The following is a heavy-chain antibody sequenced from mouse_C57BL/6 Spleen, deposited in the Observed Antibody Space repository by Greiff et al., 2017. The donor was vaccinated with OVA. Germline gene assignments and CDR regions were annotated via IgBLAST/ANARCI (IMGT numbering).Heavy chain of an antibody. CDR3: ASMGDYDAFAY. V-gene: IGHV1-4*01. J-gene: IGHJ3*01. D-gene: IGHD2-4*01. CDR2: INPSSGYT. CDR1: GYTFTSYT. Sequence: VKLMESGAALARPGASVKMSCKASGYTFTSYTMHWVKQRPGQGLEWIGYINPSSGYTKYNQKFKDKATLTADKSSSTAYMQLSSLTSEDSAVYDCASMGDYDAFAYWGQGTLVTVSA.